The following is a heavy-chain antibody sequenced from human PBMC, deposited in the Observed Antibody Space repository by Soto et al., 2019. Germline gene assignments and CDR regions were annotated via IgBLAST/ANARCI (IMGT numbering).Heavy chain of an antibody. CDR3: AKGSEWLVTWAFDY. CDR1: GFAFSDYG. D-gene: IGHD6-19*01. J-gene: IGHJ4*02. Sequence: QVQLVESGGGVVQPGTSLKLSCSASGFAFSDYGVHWVRQAPGKGLEWVASISYDEAATYYSDSVKGRFTISRDNAKNTLFLHMNSLRTEDTAMYYCAKGSEWLVTWAFDYWGQGTLGTVAS. CDR2: ISYDEAAT. V-gene: IGHV3-30*18.